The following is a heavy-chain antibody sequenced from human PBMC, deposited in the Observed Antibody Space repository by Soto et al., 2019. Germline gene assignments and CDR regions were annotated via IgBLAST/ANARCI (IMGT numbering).Heavy chain of an antibody. D-gene: IGHD6-13*01. CDR3: ARESSSSCHDY. CDR2: ISAYNGNT. V-gene: IGHV1-18*01. J-gene: IGHJ4*02. Sequence: GSSVKLSCKASGYTFTSYGMSWVRQAPGQGLEWMGWISAYNGNTNYAQKLQGRVTMTTDTSTSTAYMELRSLRSDDTAVYYCARESSSSCHDYWGQGTLVTVSS. CDR1: GYTFTSYG.